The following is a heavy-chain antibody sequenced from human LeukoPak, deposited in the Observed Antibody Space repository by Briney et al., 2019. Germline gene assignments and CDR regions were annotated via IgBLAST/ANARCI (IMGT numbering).Heavy chain of an antibody. CDR2: IQQDGSEK. D-gene: IGHD2-21*02. J-gene: IGHJ4*02. Sequence: TGGSLRLSCVVSGFTFSNYWMTWVRQAPGKGLEWVANIQQDGSEKYYVDSVKGRFTIFRDNAKNSVYLQMNSLRAEDTAVYYCASSNCGGYCYAPYNPGGFDYWGQGTLVTVSS. CDR1: GFTFSNYW. CDR3: ASSNCGGYCYAPYNPGGFDY. V-gene: IGHV3-7*01.